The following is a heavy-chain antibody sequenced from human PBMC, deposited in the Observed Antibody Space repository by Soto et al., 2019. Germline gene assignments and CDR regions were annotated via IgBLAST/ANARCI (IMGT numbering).Heavy chain of an antibody. D-gene: IGHD6-19*01. CDR1: GFTFSSYA. V-gene: IGHV3-23*01. J-gene: IGHJ2*01. Sequence: EVQLLESGGGLVQPGGSLRLSCAASGFTFSSYAMSWVRQAPGKGLEWVSAISGSGGSTYYADSVKGRFTISRDNSKNTLYLQMNSLRAEDTAVYYCAKDSLHFSGWYYLDWYFDLWGRGTLVTVSS. CDR3: AKDSLHFSGWYYLDWYFDL. CDR2: ISGSGGST.